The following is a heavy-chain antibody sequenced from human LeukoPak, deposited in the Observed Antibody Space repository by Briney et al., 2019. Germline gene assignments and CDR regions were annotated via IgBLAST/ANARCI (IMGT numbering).Heavy chain of an antibody. CDR1: GYSFTSYW. V-gene: IGHV5-51*01. D-gene: IGHD3-3*01. CDR2: IYPGDSDT. Sequence: GESLKISCKGSGYSFTSYWIGWVRQMPGKGLEWMGIIYPGDSDTRYSPSFQGQVTISADKSISTAYLQWSSLKASDTAMYYCARTLKRLYYDFWSGYYNDAFDIWDQGTMVTVSS. J-gene: IGHJ3*02. CDR3: ARTLKRLYYDFWSGYYNDAFDI.